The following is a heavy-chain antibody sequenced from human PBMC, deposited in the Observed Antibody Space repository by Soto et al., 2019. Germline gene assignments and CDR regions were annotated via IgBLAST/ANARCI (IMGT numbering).Heavy chain of an antibody. D-gene: IGHD1-7*01. V-gene: IGHV4-39*01. Sequence: SETLSLTCTVSGGSISSSSYYWGWIRQPPGKGLEWIGSIYYSGSTYYNPSLKRRVTISVDTSKNQFSLKLSSVTAADTAVYYCARLELLDYWGQGTLVTVS. CDR2: IYYSGST. CDR3: ARLELLDY. CDR1: GGSISSSSYY. J-gene: IGHJ4*02.